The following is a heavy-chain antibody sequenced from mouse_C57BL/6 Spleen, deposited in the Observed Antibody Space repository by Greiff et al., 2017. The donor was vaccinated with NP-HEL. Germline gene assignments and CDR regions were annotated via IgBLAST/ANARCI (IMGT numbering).Heavy chain of an antibody. CDR3: ARRGGSSFRYYAMDY. CDR1: GFTFSDYG. CDR2: ISSGSSTI. Sequence: EVKVVESGGGLVKPGGSLKLSCAASGFTFSDYGMHWVRQAPEKGLEWVAYISSGSSTIYYADTVKGRFTISSDNAKNTLFLQMTSLRAEDTAMYYCARRGGSSFRYYAMDYWGQGTSVTVSS. J-gene: IGHJ4*01. D-gene: IGHD1-1*01. V-gene: IGHV5-17*01.